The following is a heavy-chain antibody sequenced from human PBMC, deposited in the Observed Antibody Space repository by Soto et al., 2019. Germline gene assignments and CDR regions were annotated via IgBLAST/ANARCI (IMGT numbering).Heavy chain of an antibody. D-gene: IGHD4-17*01. CDR1: GFTFSSYW. J-gene: IGHJ6*02. CDR3: ARDPHDYGDSEYGMDV. Sequence: EVQLVESGGGLVQPGGSLRLSCAASGFTFSSYWMHWVRQAPGKGLVWVSRINSDGSSTSYADSVKGRFTISRDNAKHTLYLQMNSPRAEDTAVYYCARDPHDYGDSEYGMDVWGQGTTVTVSS. V-gene: IGHV3-74*01. CDR2: INSDGSST.